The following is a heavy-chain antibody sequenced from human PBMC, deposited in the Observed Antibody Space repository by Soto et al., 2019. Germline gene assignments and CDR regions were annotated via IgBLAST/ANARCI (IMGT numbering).Heavy chain of an antibody. CDR2: VNPNSGNT. V-gene: IGHV1-8*01. CDR3: TRGTRVAEY. CDR1: GYTFTTYD. D-gene: IGHD2-15*01. J-gene: IGHJ4*02. Sequence: QVQLVQSGAEVRKPGASVKVSCKASGYTFTTYDINWVRQATGQGLERMGWVNPNSGNTGYAQKFQGRVTMTRNTSINTAYMELSSLRSEDTAVYYCTRGTRVAEYWGQGTLVTVSS.